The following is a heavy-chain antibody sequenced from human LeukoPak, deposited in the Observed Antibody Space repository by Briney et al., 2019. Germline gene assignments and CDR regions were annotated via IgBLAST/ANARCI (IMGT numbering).Heavy chain of an antibody. V-gene: IGHV3-64*01. Sequence: GGSLRLSCAASGFTFSSYAMHWVRQAPGKGLEYVSTISSNGGSTYYANSVKGRFTISRDNSKNTLYLQMGSLRAEDMAVYYCVRGRQVATAGDYWGPGILVTVSS. D-gene: IGHD6-13*01. J-gene: IGHJ4*02. CDR2: ISSNGGST. CDR1: GFTFSSYA. CDR3: VRGRQVATAGDY.